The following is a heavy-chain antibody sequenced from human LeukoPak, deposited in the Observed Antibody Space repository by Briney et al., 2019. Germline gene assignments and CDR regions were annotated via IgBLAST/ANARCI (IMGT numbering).Heavy chain of an antibody. J-gene: IGHJ4*02. CDR3: AREQLPYSYYFDY. D-gene: IGHD2-2*01. V-gene: IGHV4-59*01. CDR2: IYYSGST. Sequence: SETLSLTCTVSGGSISSYYWSWIRQPPGKGLEWIGYIYYSGSTNYNPSLKSRVTISVDTSKNQFSLKLCSVTAADTAVYYCAREQLPYSYYFDYWGQGTLVTVSS. CDR1: GGSISSYY.